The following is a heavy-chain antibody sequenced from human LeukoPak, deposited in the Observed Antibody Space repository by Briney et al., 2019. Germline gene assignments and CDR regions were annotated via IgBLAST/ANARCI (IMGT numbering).Heavy chain of an antibody. J-gene: IGHJ4*02. CDR2: LYTSGST. Sequence: SQTLSLTCTVSGGSISSGSYYWSWIRQPAGKGLEWIGRLYTSGSTNYNPSLKGRVTISLDTSKNQFSLKVSSVTAADTAVYFCARAPSGVGADYWGQGTLVTVSS. CDR1: GGSISSGSYY. V-gene: IGHV4-61*02. CDR3: ARAPSGVGADY. D-gene: IGHD1-26*01.